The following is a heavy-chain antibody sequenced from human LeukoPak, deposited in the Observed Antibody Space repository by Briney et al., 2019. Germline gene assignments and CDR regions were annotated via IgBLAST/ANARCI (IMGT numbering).Heavy chain of an antibody. J-gene: IGHJ5*02. D-gene: IGHD3-16*01. Sequence: KPSETLSLTCTVSGYSISSGYYWGWIRQPPGKGLEWIGSIYHSGSTYYNPSLKSRVTISVDTSKNQFSLKLSSVTAADTAVYYCAREGARTAVNWFNPWGQGTLVTVSS. CDR1: GYSISSGYY. CDR3: AREGARTAVNWFNP. V-gene: IGHV4-38-2*02. CDR2: IYHSGST.